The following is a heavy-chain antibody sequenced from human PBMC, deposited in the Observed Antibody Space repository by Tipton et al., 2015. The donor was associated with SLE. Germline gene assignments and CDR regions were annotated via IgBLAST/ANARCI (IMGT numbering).Heavy chain of an antibody. CDR2: ISWSSGSM. CDR1: GFTFDHYA. CDR3: AKGRGGDYSYYGMNV. D-gene: IGHD4-11*01. J-gene: IGHJ6*02. Sequence: SLRLSCAASGFTFDHYAMHWVRQAPGKGQEWVSGISWSSGSMGYADSVKGRFTISRDNAKNSLYLQMNSLRAEDMALYYCAKGRGGDYSYYGMNVWGQGTTVTVSS. V-gene: IGHV3-9*03.